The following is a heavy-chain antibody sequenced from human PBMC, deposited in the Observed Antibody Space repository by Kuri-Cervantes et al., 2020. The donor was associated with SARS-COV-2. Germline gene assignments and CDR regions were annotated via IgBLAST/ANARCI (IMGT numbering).Heavy chain of an antibody. V-gene: IGHV3-49*04. Sequence: QTLSLTCAASGFTFSSYWMSWVRQAPGKGLEWVGFIRSKAYGGTTEYAASVKGRFTISRNDSKSIAYLQMNSLKTEDTAVYYCTRGVDFWSGYHPTTTDAFDIWGQGTMVTVSS. J-gene: IGHJ3*02. D-gene: IGHD3-3*01. CDR2: IRSKAYGGTT. CDR3: TRGVDFWSGYHPTTTDAFDI. CDR1: GFTFSSYW.